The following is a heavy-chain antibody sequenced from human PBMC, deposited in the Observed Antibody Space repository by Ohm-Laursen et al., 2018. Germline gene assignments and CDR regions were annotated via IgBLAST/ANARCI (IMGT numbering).Heavy chain of an antibody. CDR2: ISHSGNFE. J-gene: IGHJ3*01. D-gene: IGHD3-3*01. Sequence: SLRLSCAAFGFTFNSYNMAWVRQAPGKGLEWVLFISHSGNFEQYIDSVKGRFTVSRDGAKSSLYLQMNSLRVDDTAVYYCARDKSLETRAFDVWGQGTVVTVSS. V-gene: IGHV3-48*03. CDR3: ARDKSLETRAFDV. CDR1: GFTFNSYN.